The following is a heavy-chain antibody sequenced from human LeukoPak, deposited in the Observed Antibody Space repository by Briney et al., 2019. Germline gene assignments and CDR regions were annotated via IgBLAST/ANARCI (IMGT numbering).Heavy chain of an antibody. CDR2: ISAYNGNT. V-gene: IGHV1-18*01. J-gene: IGHJ6*03. D-gene: IGHD2-15*01. Sequence: ASVKVSCKASGYTFTSYGISWVRQAPGQGLEWMGWISAYNGNTNYAQKFQGRVTITADKSTSTAYMELSSLRSEDTAVYYCARVVVGYCSGGSCYDHYYYMDVWGKGTTVTVSS. CDR3: ARVVVGYCSGGSCYDHYYYMDV. CDR1: GYTFTSYG.